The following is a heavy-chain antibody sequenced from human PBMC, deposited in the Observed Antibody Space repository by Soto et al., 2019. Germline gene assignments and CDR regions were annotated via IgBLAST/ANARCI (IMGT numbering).Heavy chain of an antibody. CDR1: GFSLSTSGVC. Sequence: SGPTLVNPTQTLTLTCTFSGFSLSTSGVCVTWIRQPPGKALEWLARIDWDGDENYNTSLKTRLTISKDTSKNQVVLTMTNLDPVDTGTYYCSRITGYSSTWSHDFWAQGTLVTVSS. CDR3: SRITGYSSTWSHDF. V-gene: IGHV2-70*11. CDR2: IDWDGDE. J-gene: IGHJ4*02. D-gene: IGHD6-13*01.